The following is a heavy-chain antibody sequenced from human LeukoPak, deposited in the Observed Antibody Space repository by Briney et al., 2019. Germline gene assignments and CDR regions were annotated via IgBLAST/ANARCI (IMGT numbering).Heavy chain of an antibody. CDR1: GFTFSDYY. D-gene: IGHD1-26*01. CDR2: ISTSSSTI. Sequence: GGSLRLSCAASGFTFSDYYMSWIRQAPGKGLEWVSYISTSSSTIYYADSVKGRFTISRDNAKNSLYLQMNSLRAEDTAVYYCARGAGIGSYQRGFDYWGQGTLVTVSS. V-gene: IGHV3-11*04. CDR3: ARGAGIGSYQRGFDY. J-gene: IGHJ4*02.